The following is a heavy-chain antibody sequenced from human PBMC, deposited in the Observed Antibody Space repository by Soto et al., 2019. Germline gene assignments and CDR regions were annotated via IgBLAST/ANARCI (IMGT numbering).Heavy chain of an antibody. CDR3: ARYHEATGNYDYGMDV. Sequence: QVQLQESGPGLVKPSQTLSLTCTVSGGSISSGGYYWSWIRQHPVKGREWIGYIYYSGSTYYNPSLKGRVTIAVDTSKNQFSLKLSSVTAADTAVYYCARYHEATGNYDYGMDVWGQGTTVTVSS. CDR2: IYYSGST. V-gene: IGHV4-31*03. J-gene: IGHJ6*02. CDR1: GGSISSGGYY. D-gene: IGHD5-12*01.